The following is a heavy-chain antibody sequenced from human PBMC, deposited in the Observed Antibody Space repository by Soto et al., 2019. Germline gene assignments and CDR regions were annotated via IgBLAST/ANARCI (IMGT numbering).Heavy chain of an antibody. CDR1: GGSISSSNW. CDR3: ARLVRFLEWLHNNWIDP. CDR2: IYHSGST. D-gene: IGHD3-3*01. V-gene: IGHV4-4*02. J-gene: IGHJ5*02. Sequence: SETLSLTCAVSGGSISSSNWWSWVRQPPGKGLEWIGEIYHSGSTNYNPSLKSRVTISVDKSKNQFSLKLSSVTAADTAVYYCARLVRFLEWLHNNWIDPWGQGTLVTVSS.